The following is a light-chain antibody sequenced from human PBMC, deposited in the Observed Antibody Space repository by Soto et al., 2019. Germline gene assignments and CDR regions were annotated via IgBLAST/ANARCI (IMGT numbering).Light chain of an antibody. CDR3: QQYGTSPLT. V-gene: IGKV3-20*01. CDR1: QSVSSYY. J-gene: IGKJ4*01. Sequence: IVLTQSPGTLSLSPGERATLSCGASQSVSSYYLAWYQQKPGQGPRLLIYGASTRATAIPDRFSGSGSGTDFTLTITRLEPEDFAMYYCQQYGTSPLTFGGGTKIEIK. CDR2: GAS.